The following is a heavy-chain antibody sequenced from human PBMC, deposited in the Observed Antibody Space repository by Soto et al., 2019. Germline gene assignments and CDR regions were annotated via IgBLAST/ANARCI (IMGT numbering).Heavy chain of an antibody. V-gene: IGHV4-31*03. J-gene: IGHJ3*02. CDR3: ARAPVLRYFDSPACGAFDI. CDR2: IYYSGST. Sequence: SETLSLTYTVSGGSISSGGYYWSWIRQHPGKGLEWIGYIYYSGSTYYNPSLKSRVTISVDTSKNQFSLKLSSVTAADTAVYYCARAPVLRYFDSPACGAFDIWGQGTMVTVSS. CDR1: GGSISSGGYY. D-gene: IGHD3-9*01.